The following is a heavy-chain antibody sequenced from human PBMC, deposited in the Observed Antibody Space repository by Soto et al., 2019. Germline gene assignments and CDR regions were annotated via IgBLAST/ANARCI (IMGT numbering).Heavy chain of an antibody. CDR3: AKSLWDTSGWKTDY. J-gene: IGHJ4*02. CDR2: IYYSGSI. Sequence: PSDTPSLTCTVSDDSLSRVYCSWTGQPPGKGLEWIGYIYYSGSINYNPSLKSRVTISVDPSKNQFSLRLSSVTAADTAVYYCAKSLWDTSGWKTDYWGQGTLVTVS. D-gene: IGHD6-19*01. V-gene: IGHV4-59*01. CDR1: DDSLSRVY.